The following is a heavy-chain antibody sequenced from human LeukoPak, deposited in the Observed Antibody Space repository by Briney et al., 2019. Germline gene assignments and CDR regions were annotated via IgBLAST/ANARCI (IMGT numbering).Heavy chain of an antibody. CDR2: ISAYNGNT. CDR1: GYTFTSYG. V-gene: IGHV1-18*01. D-gene: IGHD2-2*03. Sequence: ASVKVSCKASGYTFTSYGISWVRQAPGQGPEWMGWISAYNGNTNYAQKLQGRVTMTTDTSTSTAYMELRSLRSDDTAVYYCATGYCSSTNCRIDYWGQGTLVSVSS. CDR3: ATGYCSSTNCRIDY. J-gene: IGHJ4*02.